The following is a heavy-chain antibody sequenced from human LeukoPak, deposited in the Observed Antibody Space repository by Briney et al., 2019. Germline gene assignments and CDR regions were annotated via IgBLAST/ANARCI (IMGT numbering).Heavy chain of an antibody. CDR3: AREHIVVLLQLYYYYYGMDV. J-gene: IGHJ6*02. CDR2: IKQDGSEK. Sequence: GGSLRLSCAASGFTFSSYWMSWVRQAPGKGLEWVANIKQDGSEKYYVDSVKGRFTISRDNAKNSLYLQMNSLRAEDTAVYYCAREHIVVLLQLYYYYYGMDVWGQGTTVTVSS. CDR1: GFTFSSYW. D-gene: IGHD2-21*01. V-gene: IGHV3-7*01.